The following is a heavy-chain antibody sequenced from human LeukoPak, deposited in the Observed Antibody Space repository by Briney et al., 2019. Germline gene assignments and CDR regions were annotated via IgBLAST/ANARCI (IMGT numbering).Heavy chain of an antibody. V-gene: IGHV4-34*01. CDR1: GGSFSGYY. J-gene: IGHJ4*02. CDR3: ARGQLRAFDY. Sequence: SETLSLTCAVYGGSFSGYYWSWIRQPPGKGLEWIGEINHSGSTNYNPSLKGRVTISVDTSKNQFSLKLSSVTAADTAVYYCARGQLRAFDYWGQGTLVTVSS. CDR2: INHSGST. D-gene: IGHD1-1*01.